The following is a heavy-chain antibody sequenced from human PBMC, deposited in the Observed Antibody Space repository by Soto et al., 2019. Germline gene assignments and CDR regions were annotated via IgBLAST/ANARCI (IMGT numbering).Heavy chain of an antibody. J-gene: IGHJ6*02. CDR2: IYYSGST. V-gene: IGHV4-39*01. CDR1: GGSISSSSYY. D-gene: IGHD5-18*01. CDR3: ACIFSGGYGYGFYYYGMDV. Sequence: ETLSLTCTVSGGSISSSSYYWGWIRQPPGKGLEWIGSIYYSGSTYYNPSLKSRVTISVDTSKNQFSLKLSSVTAADTAVYYCACIFSGGYGYGFYYYGMDVWGQGTTVT.